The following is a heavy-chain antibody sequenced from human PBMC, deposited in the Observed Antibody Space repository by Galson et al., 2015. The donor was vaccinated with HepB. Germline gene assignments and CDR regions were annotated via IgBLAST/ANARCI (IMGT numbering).Heavy chain of an antibody. CDR1: GFTFSSYS. CDR3: ARIVGATKQFDY. D-gene: IGHD1-26*01. CDR2: ISSSSSYI. V-gene: IGHV3-21*01. J-gene: IGHJ4*02. Sequence: SLRLSCAASGFTFSSYSMNWVRQAPGKGLEWVSSISSSSSYIYYADSVKGRFTISRDNAKNSLYLQMNSLRAEDTAVYYCARIVGATKQFDYWGQGTLVTVSS.